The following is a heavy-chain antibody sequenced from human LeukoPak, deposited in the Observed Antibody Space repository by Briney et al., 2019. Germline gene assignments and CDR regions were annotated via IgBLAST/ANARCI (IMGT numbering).Heavy chain of an antibody. CDR2: INWNGGST. CDR3: ARRGLVVVAATEEIFDY. CDR1: GFTFDDYG. D-gene: IGHD2-15*01. Sequence: GGSLRLYCAASGFTFDDYGMSWVRQAPGKGLEGVSGINWNGGSTGYADSVKGRFTISRDNAKNSLYLQMNSLRAEDTALYYCARRGLVVVAATEEIFDYWGQGTLVTVSS. V-gene: IGHV3-20*04. J-gene: IGHJ4*02.